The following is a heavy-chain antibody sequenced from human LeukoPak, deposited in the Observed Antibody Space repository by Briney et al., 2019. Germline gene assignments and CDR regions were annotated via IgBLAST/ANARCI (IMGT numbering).Heavy chain of an antibody. J-gene: IGHJ6*02. CDR2: INAGNGNT. V-gene: IGHV1-3*01. Sequence: ASVKVSCKASGYTFTIYAMHWVRQAPGQRLEWMGWINAGNGNTKYSQKFQGRVTITRDTSASTAYMELSSLRSEDTAVYYCARSTAPGYSYGLYYYYYGMDVWGQGTTVTVSS. D-gene: IGHD5-18*01. CDR1: GYTFTIYA. CDR3: ARSTAPGYSYGLYYYYYGMDV.